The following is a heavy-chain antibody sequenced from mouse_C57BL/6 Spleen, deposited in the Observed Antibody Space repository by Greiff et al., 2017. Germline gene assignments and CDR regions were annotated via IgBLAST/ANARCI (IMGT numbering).Heavy chain of an antibody. CDR3: ARVMDGNLYYFDY. V-gene: IGHV1-76*01. CDR1: GYTFTDYY. CDR2: IYPGSGNT. Sequence: QVQLQQSGAELVRPGASVKLSCKASGYTFTDYYINWVKQRPGQGLEWIARIYPGSGNTYYNEKFKGKATLTAEKSSSTAYMQLSSLTSEDSAVYFCARVMDGNLYYFDYWGQGTTLTVSS. D-gene: IGHD2-1*01. J-gene: IGHJ2*01.